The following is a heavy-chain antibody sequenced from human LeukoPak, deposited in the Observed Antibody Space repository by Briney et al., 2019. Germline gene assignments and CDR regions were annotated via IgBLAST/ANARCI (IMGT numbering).Heavy chain of an antibody. CDR2: ISSSSSTI. CDR1: GFTFSSYS. D-gene: IGHD3-10*01. CDR3: AKDREVRGVFSRTGY. J-gene: IGHJ4*02. V-gene: IGHV3-48*01. Sequence: GGSLRLSCAASGFTFSSYSMNWVRQAPGKGLEWVSYISSSSSTISYADSVKGRFTISRGNSKNTLYLQMNSLRAEDTAVYYCAKDREVRGVFSRTGYWGQGTLVTVSS.